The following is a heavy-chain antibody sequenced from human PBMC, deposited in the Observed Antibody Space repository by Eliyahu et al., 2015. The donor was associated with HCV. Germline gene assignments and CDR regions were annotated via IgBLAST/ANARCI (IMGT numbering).Heavy chain of an antibody. CDR3: ALGGGNTIFGVVIRDYYYYGMDV. J-gene: IGHJ6*02. CDR1: GGTFSSYA. Sequence: QVQLVQSGAEVKKPGSSVKVSCKASGGTFSSYAISWVRQAPGQGLEWMGGIIPIFGTANYAQKFQGRVTITADESTSTAYMELSSLRSEDTAVYYCALGGGNTIFGVVIRDYYYYGMDVWGQGTTVTVSS. V-gene: IGHV1-69*01. CDR2: IIPIFGTA. D-gene: IGHD3-3*01.